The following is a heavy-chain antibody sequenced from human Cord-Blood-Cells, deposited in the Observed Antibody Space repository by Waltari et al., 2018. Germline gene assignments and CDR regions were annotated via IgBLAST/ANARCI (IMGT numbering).Heavy chain of an antibody. V-gene: IGHV3-30*18. Sequence: QVQLVETGGGVVQPGRSLRLSCAASGFTFSSYGSHWVRQAPGKGLEWVAVIWYDGSNKYYADYVKGRFTISRDNSKNTRYLQMNSLRAEDTAMYYCAKSWLSDGDAFDIWGQGTMVTVSS. D-gene: IGHD3-9*01. CDR1: GFTFSSYG. CDR3: AKSWLSDGDAFDI. CDR2: IWYDGSNK. J-gene: IGHJ3*02.